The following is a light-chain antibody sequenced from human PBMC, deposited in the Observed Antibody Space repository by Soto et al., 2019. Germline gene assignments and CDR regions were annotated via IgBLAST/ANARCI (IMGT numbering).Light chain of an antibody. CDR3: CSFAATSTSVV. Sequence: QSALTQPASVSGSPGQSITISCTGTSSDVGSFNLVSWYQQHPGKAPKLILFEGNKRPSGVSNRFSGSESGNAASLTISGLQAEDEADYYCCSFAATSTSVVFVGGTKLTVL. V-gene: IGLV2-23*01. CDR2: EGN. CDR1: SSDVGSFNL. J-gene: IGLJ2*01.